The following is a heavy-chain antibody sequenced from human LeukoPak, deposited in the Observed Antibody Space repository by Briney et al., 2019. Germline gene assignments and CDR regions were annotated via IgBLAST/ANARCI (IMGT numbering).Heavy chain of an antibody. CDR1: AFTFKSYA. Sequence: GGSLRLSCAASAFTFKSYAMIWVRQAPGKGLEWVSAVDASGTTTYYADSVKGRFIISRDNSKNTLYLELTSLRAEDTAIYYCANEPGYSTSVPTQYWGQGTLVTVSS. V-gene: IGHV3-23*05. J-gene: IGHJ4*02. CDR2: VDASGTTT. CDR3: ANEPGYSTSVPTQY. D-gene: IGHD2-8*01.